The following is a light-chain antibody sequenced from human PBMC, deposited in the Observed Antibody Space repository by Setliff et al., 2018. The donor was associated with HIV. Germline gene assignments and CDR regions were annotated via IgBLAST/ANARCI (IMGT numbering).Light chain of an antibody. CDR3: CSYAGTSTDI. CDR1: SGDVGAYNY. CDR2: DVT. V-gene: IGLV2-11*01. J-gene: IGLJ1*01. Sequence: QSALAQPRSVSGSPGQSVTFSCTGSSGDVGAYNYVSWYQQHPGKAPKLIIYDVTRRPSGVPDRFSGSKSGDTASLTISGLQSEDEADYYCCSYAGTSTDICGTGTKVTVL.